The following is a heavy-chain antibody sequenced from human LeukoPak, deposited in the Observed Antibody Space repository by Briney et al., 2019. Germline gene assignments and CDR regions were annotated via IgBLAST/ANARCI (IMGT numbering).Heavy chain of an antibody. CDR1: GFTFSSYW. D-gene: IGHD6-6*01. J-gene: IGHJ6*03. V-gene: IGHV3-7*01. CDR2: IKQDGSEK. CDR3: ARGFSGYSSSSGLRYYYYYYYMDV. Sequence: PGGSLRLSCAASGFTFSSYWMSWVRQAPGKGLEWVANIKQDGSEKYYVDSVKGRFTISRDNAKNSLYLQMNSLRAGDTAVYYCARGFSGYSSSSGLRYYYYYYYMDVWGKGTTVTVSS.